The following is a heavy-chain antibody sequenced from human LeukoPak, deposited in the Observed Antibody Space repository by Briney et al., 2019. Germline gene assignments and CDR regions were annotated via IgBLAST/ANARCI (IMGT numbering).Heavy chain of an antibody. CDR2: IHYSGST. J-gene: IGHJ4*02. CDR1: GGSISNYY. V-gene: IGHV4-59*01. CDR3: ARGPRVTFDY. Sequence: SETLSLTCTVSGGSISNYYWSWIRQPPGKGLEWIGYIHYSGSTSYNPSLKSRVTISVDTSKNQFSLKLSSMTAADTAVYYCARGPRVTFDYWGQGTLVTDSS. D-gene: IGHD3-10*01.